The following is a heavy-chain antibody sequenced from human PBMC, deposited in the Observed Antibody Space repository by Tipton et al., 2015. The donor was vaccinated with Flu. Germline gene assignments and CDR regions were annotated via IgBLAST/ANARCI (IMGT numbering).Heavy chain of an antibody. V-gene: IGHV4-61*02. D-gene: IGHD1-1*01. CDR1: GYSISSGYY. CDR2: IYTSGST. Sequence: TLSLTCIVSGYSISSGYYWSWIRQPAGKGLEWIGRIYTSGSTNYNPSLKSRVTMSVDTSKNQFSLRLSSVTAADTAVYYCARGAGGPATAYDCWGQGTLVTVSS. J-gene: IGHJ4*02. CDR3: ARGAGGPATAYDC.